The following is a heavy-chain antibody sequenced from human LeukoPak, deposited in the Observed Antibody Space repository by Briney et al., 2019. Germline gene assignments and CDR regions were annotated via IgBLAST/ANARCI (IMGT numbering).Heavy chain of an antibody. CDR1: GGSFSGYY. Sequence: SETLSLTCAVYGGSFSGYYWSWIRQPPGKGLEWIGEINHSGSTNYNPSLKSRVTMSVDTSKNQFSLKLSSVTAADTAVYYCARATVTRYCFDYWGQGTLVTVSS. V-gene: IGHV4-34*01. J-gene: IGHJ4*02. CDR2: INHSGST. CDR3: ARATVTRYCFDY. D-gene: IGHD4-17*01.